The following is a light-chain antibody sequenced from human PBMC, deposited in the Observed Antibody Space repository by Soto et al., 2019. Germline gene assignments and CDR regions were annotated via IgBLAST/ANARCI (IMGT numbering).Light chain of an antibody. CDR2: GAS. J-gene: IGKJ5*01. Sequence: EIVMTQSPATLSVSPGERATLSCRASQSVNNNLAWYQQKPGQAPRLLIYGASTRATGIPARFSGSGSGTEFTITISSLQSEDFAVYFCQQDHDWPFFGQGTRLE. V-gene: IGKV3D-15*01. CDR3: QQDHDWPF. CDR1: QSVNNN.